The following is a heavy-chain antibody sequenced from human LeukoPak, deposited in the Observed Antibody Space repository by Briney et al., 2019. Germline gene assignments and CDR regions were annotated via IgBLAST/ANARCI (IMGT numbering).Heavy chain of an antibody. CDR1: GFTFGNYW. CDR3: ARAREYYYYYGLDV. V-gene: IGHV3-74*01. J-gene: IGHJ6*02. CDR2: ISSDGSDI. D-gene: IGHD5-24*01. Sequence: GGSLRLSCAASGFTFGNYWMHWVRQAPGKGLVWVSRISSDGSDISYAGSVKGRFTISRDNAKNTLYLQMNSLRAEDAAVYYCARAREYYYYYGLDVWGQGTTVTVSS.